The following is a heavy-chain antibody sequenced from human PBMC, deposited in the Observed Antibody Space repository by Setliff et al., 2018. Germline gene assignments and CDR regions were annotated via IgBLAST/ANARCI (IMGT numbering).Heavy chain of an antibody. D-gene: IGHD1-26*01. Sequence: PGGSLRLSCAASGFRIIFREYWMFWVRQAPGKGLEWVARIDKDGSSTVYADSVKGRFTISRDNAKNSLYLQMNSLRAEDTAVYYCARSGNYRVDYWGQGTLVTVSS. J-gene: IGHJ4*02. CDR1: GFRIIFREYW. V-gene: IGHV3-74*01. CDR2: IDKDGSST. CDR3: ARSGNYRVDY.